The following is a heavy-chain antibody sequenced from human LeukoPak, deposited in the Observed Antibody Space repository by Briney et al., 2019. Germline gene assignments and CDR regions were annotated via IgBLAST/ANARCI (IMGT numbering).Heavy chain of an antibody. V-gene: IGHV1-69*05. CDR1: GGTFSSYA. J-gene: IGHJ5*02. CDR3: AIGCTSCFWFDP. D-gene: IGHD2-2*01. Sequence: ASVKVSCKASGGTFSSYAISWVRQAPGQGLEWMGRIIPIFGTANYAQKFQGRVTITTDESTSTAYMELSSLRSEDTAVYYCAIGCTSCFWFDPWGQGALVTVSS. CDR2: IIPIFGTA.